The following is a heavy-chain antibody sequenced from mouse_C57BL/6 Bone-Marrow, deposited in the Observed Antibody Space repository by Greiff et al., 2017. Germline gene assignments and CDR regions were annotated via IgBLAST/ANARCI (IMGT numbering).Heavy chain of an antibody. J-gene: IGHJ3*01. V-gene: IGHV5-6*01. Sequence: EVQWVESGGDLVKPGGSLKLSCAASGFTFSSYGMSWVRQTPDKRLEWVATISSGGSYTYYPDSVKGRFTISRDNAKNTLYLQMSSLKSEDTAMYYCARRRGWFAYWGQGTLVTVSA. CDR1: GFTFSSYG. CDR2: ISSGGSYT. CDR3: ARRRGWFAY.